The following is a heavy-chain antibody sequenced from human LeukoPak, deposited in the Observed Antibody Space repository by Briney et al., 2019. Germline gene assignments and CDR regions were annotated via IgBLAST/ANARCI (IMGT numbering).Heavy chain of an antibody. V-gene: IGHV1-58*02. D-gene: IGHD6-6*01. Sequence: SVKVSCKASGFTFTSSAMQWVRQARGQRLEWIGWIVVGSGNTNYAQKFQERVTITRDMSTSTAYMELSSLGSEDTAVYYCAAGMAARYYYYYGMDVWGQGTTVTVSS. CDR2: IVVGSGNT. J-gene: IGHJ6*02. CDR1: GFTFTSSA. CDR3: AAGMAARYYYYYGMDV.